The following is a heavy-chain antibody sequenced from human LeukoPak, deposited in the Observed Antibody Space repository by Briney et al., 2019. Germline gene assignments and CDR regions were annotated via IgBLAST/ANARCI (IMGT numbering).Heavy chain of an antibody. CDR2: IFYSGST. CDR3: ARQVRARATVDY. V-gene: IGHV4-39*01. CDR1: GASISSSSYY. D-gene: IGHD6-6*01. J-gene: IGHJ4*02. Sequence: SETLSLTCSVSGASISSSSYYWGWVRQPPGKGLEWIGSIFYSGSTYHNPSLKSRVTISVDTSKNQFSLKVSSVTAADTAVCYCARQVRARATVDYWGQGTLVTVFS.